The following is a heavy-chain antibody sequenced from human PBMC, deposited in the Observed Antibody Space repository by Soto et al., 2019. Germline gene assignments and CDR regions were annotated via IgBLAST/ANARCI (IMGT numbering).Heavy chain of an antibody. D-gene: IGHD4-17*01. J-gene: IGHJ4*02. V-gene: IGHV4-39*01. CDR2: IYYSGST. Sequence: PSETLSLTCTVSGVSIGSSSYYWSWIRQPPGKGLEWIGSIYYSGSTYYNPSLKSRVTISVDTSKNQFSLKLSSVTAADTAVYYCASLNGDYVSHWGQGTPVTVSS. CDR3: ASLNGDYVSH. CDR1: GVSIGSSSYY.